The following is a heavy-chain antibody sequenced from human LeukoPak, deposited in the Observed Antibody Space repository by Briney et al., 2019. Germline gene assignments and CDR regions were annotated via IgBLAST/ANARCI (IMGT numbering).Heavy chain of an antibody. Sequence: PGGSLRLSCAASGFTFSSYWMTWVRQAPGKGLEWVANIKYDGSEKDYMDSVKGRFTISRDNAKNSLYLQMNSLRAEDTAVYYCARAIAVVAYFDYWGQGTLVTVSS. CDR3: ARAIAVVAYFDY. V-gene: IGHV3-7*04. CDR2: IKYDGSEK. CDR1: GFTFSSYW. D-gene: IGHD6-19*01. J-gene: IGHJ4*02.